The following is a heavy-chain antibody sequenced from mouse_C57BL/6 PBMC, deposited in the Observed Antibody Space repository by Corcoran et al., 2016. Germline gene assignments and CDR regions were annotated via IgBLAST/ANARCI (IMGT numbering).Heavy chain of an antibody. CDR1: GYAFSSYW. CDR2: IYPGDGDT. V-gene: IGHV1-80*01. D-gene: IGHD2-10*01. CDR3: AREAPTNAMDY. Sequence: QVQLQQSGAELVKPGASVKISCKASGYAFSSYWMNWVKQRPGKGLEWIGQIYPGDGDTNDNGKFKGKATLTADKSSSTAYMQLSSLTSADSAVYFCAREAPTNAMDYWGQGTSVTVSS. J-gene: IGHJ4*01.